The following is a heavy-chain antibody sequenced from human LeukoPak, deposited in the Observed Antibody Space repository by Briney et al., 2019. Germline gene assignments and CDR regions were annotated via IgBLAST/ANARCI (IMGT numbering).Heavy chain of an antibody. Sequence: GGSLRLSCAASGFIFSDSWMTWVRQAPGKGLEWVGRIQSKTDGGTTDYAAPVRGRFSISRDDSETTLYLQMNSLKTEDTAIYFCTTDAAGQYYFDYWGQGTLVTVSS. CDR3: TTDAAGQYYFDY. CDR1: GFIFSDSW. CDR2: IQSKTDGGTT. V-gene: IGHV3-15*01. D-gene: IGHD6-13*01. J-gene: IGHJ4*02.